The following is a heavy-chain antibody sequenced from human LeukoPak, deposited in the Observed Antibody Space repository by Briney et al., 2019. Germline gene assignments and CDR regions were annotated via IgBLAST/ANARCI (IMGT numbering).Heavy chain of an antibody. Sequence: RGESLKISCKGSGYSFSNYWIGWVRQMPGKGLEWMGIIYPGDSDTRYGPSFQGQVTISADKSINTAYLQWHSLKASDTAMYYCARHRSPGHNNWFDPWGQGTLVTVSS. V-gene: IGHV5-51*01. CDR2: IYPGDSDT. CDR1: GYSFSNYW. J-gene: IGHJ5*02. CDR3: ARHRSPGHNNWFDP.